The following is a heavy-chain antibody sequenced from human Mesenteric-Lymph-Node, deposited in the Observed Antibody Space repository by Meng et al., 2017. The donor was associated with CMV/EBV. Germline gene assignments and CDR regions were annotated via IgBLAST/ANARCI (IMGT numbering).Heavy chain of an antibody. D-gene: IGHD3-3*01. CDR2: INPYSGGT. CDR1: GYY. J-gene: IGHJ5*02. CDR3: ARGGRLTSSDFWSGYYWWFDP. Sequence: GYYIHWVRQAPGQGLEWMGWINPYSGGTNYAQKFQGRVTMARDTSISTAYMELSRLRPDDTAVYYCARGGRLTSSDFWSGYYWWFDPWGQGTLVTVSS. V-gene: IGHV1-2*02.